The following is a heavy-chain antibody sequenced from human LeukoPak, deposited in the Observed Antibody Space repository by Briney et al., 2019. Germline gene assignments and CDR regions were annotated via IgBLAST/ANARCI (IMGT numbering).Heavy chain of an antibody. Sequence: PGGSPRLSCAASGFTFSSYSMNWVRQAPGKGLEWVSYISSSSSTIYYADSVKGRFTISRDNAKNSLYLQMNSLRAEDTAVYYCARDDTGEFDYWGQGTLVTVSS. CDR1: GFTFSSYS. CDR2: ISSSSSTI. V-gene: IGHV3-48*04. J-gene: IGHJ4*02. CDR3: ARDDTGEFDY. D-gene: IGHD7-27*01.